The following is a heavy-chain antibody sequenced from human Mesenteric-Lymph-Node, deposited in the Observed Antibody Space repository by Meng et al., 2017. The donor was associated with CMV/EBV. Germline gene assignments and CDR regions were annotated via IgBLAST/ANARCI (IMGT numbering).Heavy chain of an antibody. CDR2: IYHSGSA. V-gene: IGHV4-4*02. Sequence: LSLTCPVSGGAIINNNWWSWVRQSPGKGLEWIGEIYHSGSAGYNPSLKSRVTMSVDKSKNQFFLRLTSVTAADTAVYYCARLDTWFDSWGQGTLVTVSS. J-gene: IGHJ5*01. CDR3: ARLDTWFDS. CDR1: GGAIINNNW. D-gene: IGHD3/OR15-3a*01.